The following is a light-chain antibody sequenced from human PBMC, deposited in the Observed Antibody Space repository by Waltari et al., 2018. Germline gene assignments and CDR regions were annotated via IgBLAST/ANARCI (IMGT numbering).Light chain of an antibody. J-gene: IGLJ3*02. CDR3: AAWDDSLNGRWV. CDR2: RSD. Sequence: QSVLTQPPSVSGTPGQGVTISCSVSASNNRHNLVNWYQQFHGTAPKLLIYRSDKRHAGAPDRFSGSKSGTSASLVISGLQSEDEADYYCAAWDDSLNGRWVFGGGTKVTVL. CDR1: ASNNRHNL. V-gene: IGLV1-44*01.